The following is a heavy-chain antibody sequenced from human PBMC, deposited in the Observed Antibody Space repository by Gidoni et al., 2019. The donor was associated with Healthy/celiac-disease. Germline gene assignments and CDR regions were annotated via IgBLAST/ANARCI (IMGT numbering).Heavy chain of an antibody. V-gene: IGHV3-48*01. CDR2: ISSSSSTI. CDR1: GFTFSSYS. Sequence: EVQLVESGGGLVQHGGSLRLSCAASGFTFSSYSMNWVRQAPGKGLEWVSYISSSSSTIYYADSVKGRFTISRDNAKNSLYLQMNSLRAEDTAVYYCASPGGGYDYYFDYWGQGTLVTVSS. J-gene: IGHJ4*02. D-gene: IGHD5-12*01. CDR3: ASPGGGYDYYFDY.